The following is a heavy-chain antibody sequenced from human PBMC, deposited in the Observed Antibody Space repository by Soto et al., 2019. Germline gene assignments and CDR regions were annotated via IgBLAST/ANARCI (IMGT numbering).Heavy chain of an antibody. CDR1: GGTFSSSI. D-gene: IGHD6-19*01. CDR3: ARNSGWRLYDAFDI. Sequence: ASVKVSCKASGGTFSSSIISWVRQAPGQGLEWMGWMIPIRGNAGYAQKFQGRVTMTRNTSISTAYMELSSLRSEDTAVYYCARNSGWRLYDAFDIWGQGTMVTVSS. CDR2: MIPIRGNA. V-gene: IGHV1-8*02. J-gene: IGHJ3*02.